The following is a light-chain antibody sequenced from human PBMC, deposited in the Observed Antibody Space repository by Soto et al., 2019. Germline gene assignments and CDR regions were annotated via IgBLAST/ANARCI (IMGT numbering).Light chain of an antibody. CDR2: GAS. CDR1: QSVSSN. Sequence: EIVMTQSPATLSVSPGERATLSCRASQSVSSNLAWYQQKPGQAPRLLIYGASTRATGIPARFSGSGSGTEFTLTISSLQSEDFAVYSCPQYNNWPWTFGQGTKV. J-gene: IGKJ1*01. CDR3: PQYNNWPWT. V-gene: IGKV3-15*01.